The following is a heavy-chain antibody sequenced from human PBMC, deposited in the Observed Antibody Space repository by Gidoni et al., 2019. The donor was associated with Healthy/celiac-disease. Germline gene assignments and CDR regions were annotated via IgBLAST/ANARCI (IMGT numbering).Heavy chain of an antibody. V-gene: IGHV4-39*01. D-gene: IGHD3-3*01. CDR3: ASQRGINYDFWSGYYFGSAGMDV. CDR2: IYDSGST. J-gene: IGHJ6*02. CDR1: GGSISTSSYY. Sequence: QLQLQESGPGLVKPSETLSLTCTVAGGSISTSSYYWGWISQPPGKGLEWIGSIYDSGSTYYNTTLKSRVTISVDTSKNQFSLKLSSVTAADTAVYYCASQRGINYDFWSGYYFGSAGMDVWGQGTTVTVSS.